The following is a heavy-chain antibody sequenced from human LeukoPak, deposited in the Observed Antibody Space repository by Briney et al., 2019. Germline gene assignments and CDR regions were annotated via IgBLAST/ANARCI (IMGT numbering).Heavy chain of an antibody. CDR1: GGSISGYF. V-gene: IGHV4-59*01. Sequence: SETLSLTSTVRGGSISGYFWSWIQQPPVNGLEWIWYIYYSGITNYNPSLKSRVTISVDTSKNQFSLKLSSVTAADTAVYYCARATSYSSSWYYFDYWVQGTLVTVSS. J-gene: IGHJ4*02. CDR2: IYYSGIT. CDR3: ARATSYSSSWYYFDY. D-gene: IGHD6-13*01.